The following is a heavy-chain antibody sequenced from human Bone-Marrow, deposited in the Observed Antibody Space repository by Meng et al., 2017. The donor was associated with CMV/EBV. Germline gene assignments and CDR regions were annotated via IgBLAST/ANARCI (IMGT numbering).Heavy chain of an antibody. CDR2: INWNGGST. J-gene: IGHJ6*02. CDR3: ARKGYVYCSGGSCYSAGMDV. Sequence: GGSLRLSCAASGFTFDDYGLSWVRQAPGKGLEWVSGINWNGGSTGYADSVKGRFTISRDNAKNSLYLQMNSLRAEDTALYHCARKGYVYCSGGSCYSAGMDVWGQRTTVNVSS. V-gene: IGHV3-20*01. CDR1: GFTFDDYG. D-gene: IGHD2-15*01.